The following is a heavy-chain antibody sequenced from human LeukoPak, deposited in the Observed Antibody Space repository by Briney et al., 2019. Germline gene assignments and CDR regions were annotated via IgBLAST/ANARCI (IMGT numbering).Heavy chain of an antibody. Sequence: GGSLRLSCAASGFTFTSSAMSWVRQAPGRGLEWVSAISGSGHTTYYADSVKGRFTISRDNSKNVLYLQMNSLRAEDTAVYYCAKGIAVAGRGNDYWGQGTLVTVSS. D-gene: IGHD6-19*01. J-gene: IGHJ4*02. CDR1: GFTFTSSA. CDR2: ISGSGHTT. V-gene: IGHV3-23*01. CDR3: AKGIAVAGRGNDY.